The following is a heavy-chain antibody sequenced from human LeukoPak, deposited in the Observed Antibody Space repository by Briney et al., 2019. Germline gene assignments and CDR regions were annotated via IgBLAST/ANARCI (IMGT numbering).Heavy chain of an antibody. Sequence: SETLSLTCPVSGGSISSSSYYWGWIRQPPGKGLEWIGSIYYSGSTYYNPSLKSRVTISVDTSKNQFSLKLSSVTAADTAVYYCARRRGSLIRIAAAGTDAFDIWGQGTMVTVSS. J-gene: IGHJ3*02. D-gene: IGHD6-13*01. CDR2: IYYSGST. CDR1: GGSISSSSYY. CDR3: ARRRGSLIRIAAAGTDAFDI. V-gene: IGHV4-39*01.